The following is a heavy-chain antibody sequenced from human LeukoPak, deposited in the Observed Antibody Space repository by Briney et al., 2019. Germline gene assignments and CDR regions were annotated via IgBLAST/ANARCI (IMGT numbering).Heavy chain of an antibody. Sequence: PSETLSLTCTVSGGSISSSSYYWGWIRQPPGKGLEWIGSIYYSGSTYYNPSLKSRVTISVDTSKNQFSLKLSSVTAADTAVYYCARRRPYDFWSGPFDPWGQGTLVTVSS. CDR2: IYYSGST. D-gene: IGHD3-3*01. CDR1: GGSISSSSYY. J-gene: IGHJ5*02. V-gene: IGHV4-39*01. CDR3: ARRRPYDFWSGPFDP.